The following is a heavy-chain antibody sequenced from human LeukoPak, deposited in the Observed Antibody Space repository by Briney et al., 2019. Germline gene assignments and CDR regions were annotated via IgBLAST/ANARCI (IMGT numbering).Heavy chain of an antibody. CDR1: GYTFSGYY. Sequence: ASVKVSCKASGYTFSGYYMHWVRQAPGQGLEWMGQINPNNGGTNYAQKFQGRVTMTRDTSISTAYMELSRLTSADTAVYYRARPYSGYEWCDYWGQGTLVTVS. J-gene: IGHJ4*02. D-gene: IGHD5-12*01. CDR3: ARPYSGYEWCDY. V-gene: IGHV1-2*06. CDR2: INPNNGGT.